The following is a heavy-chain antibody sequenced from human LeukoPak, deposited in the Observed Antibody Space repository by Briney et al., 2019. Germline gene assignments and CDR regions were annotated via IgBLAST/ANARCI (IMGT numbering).Heavy chain of an antibody. CDR2: IYPCDSDT. Sequence: LGESLKISCKGSGYSFTSYWIGWVRQMPGKSLQWMGSIYPCDSDTRYSPSFQGQVTISADTSISTASLQWSSLTASDTAMYYCAREGGGYSPKTHYYVDVGGKGATITISS. CDR3: AREGGGYSPKTHYYVDV. J-gene: IGHJ6*03. V-gene: IGHV5-51*01. CDR1: GYSFTSYW. D-gene: IGHD5-18*01.